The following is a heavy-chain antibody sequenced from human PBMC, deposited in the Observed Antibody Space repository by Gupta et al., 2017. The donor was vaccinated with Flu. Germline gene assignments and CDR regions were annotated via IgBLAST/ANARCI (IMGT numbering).Heavy chain of an antibody. CDR2: MKSKPDDGTT. V-gene: IGHV3-15*01. Sequence: VRQAPGKGLEWVGRMKSKPDDGTTEYDAPVRGRFNISRDDSKNTLYLKMNSLKTEDTAVYYCTTYSSGWYVGYWGRGTLVTVSS. CDR3: TTYSSGWYVGY. J-gene: IGHJ4*02. D-gene: IGHD6-19*01.